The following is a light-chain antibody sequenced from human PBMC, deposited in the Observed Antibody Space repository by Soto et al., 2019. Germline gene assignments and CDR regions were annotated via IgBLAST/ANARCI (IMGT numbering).Light chain of an antibody. J-gene: IGKJ4*01. CDR3: QQRSNGPPLT. V-gene: IGKV3-11*01. CDR2: DAS. Sequence: EIVLPQSPVPLSLSPGERATLSCMASQSVSSYLAWYQQKPGQAPRLLIYDASNRATGIPARFSGSGSGTDFTLTISCLEPEDFAVYYCQQRSNGPPLTFGGETKVDIK. CDR1: QSVSSY.